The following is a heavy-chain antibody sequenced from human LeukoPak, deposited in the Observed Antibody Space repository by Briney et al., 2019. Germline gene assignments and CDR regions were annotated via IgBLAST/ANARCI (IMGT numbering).Heavy chain of an antibody. J-gene: IGHJ4*02. CDR1: GYTFTGYF. CDR3: ARGRAGDYFDY. Sequence: PGASVKVSCKTSGYTFTGYFIHWVRQAPGQGLEWMGWINPNSGGTSNLQKFQGRVAMTRDTSISTAYMDLSRLRSDDTAVYYCARGRAGDYFDYWGQGTLVTVSS. CDR2: INPNSGGT. V-gene: IGHV1-2*02.